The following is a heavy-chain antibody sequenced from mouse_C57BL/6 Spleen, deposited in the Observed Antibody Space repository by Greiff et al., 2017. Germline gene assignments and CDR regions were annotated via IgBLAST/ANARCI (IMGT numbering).Heavy chain of an antibody. CDR2: ISDGVSYT. CDR1: GFTFSSYA. V-gene: IGHV5-4*01. J-gene: IGHJ4*01. D-gene: IGHD2-1*01. Sequence: EVQLVESGGGLVKPGGSLKLSCAASGFTFSSYALSWVRQTPEKRLEWVATISDGVSYTYYPDTVKGRFPISRDNAKNNLYLQMSHLKSENTAMYYCARGGYGNYGAMDDWGQGTSVTVSS. CDR3: ARGGYGNYGAMDD.